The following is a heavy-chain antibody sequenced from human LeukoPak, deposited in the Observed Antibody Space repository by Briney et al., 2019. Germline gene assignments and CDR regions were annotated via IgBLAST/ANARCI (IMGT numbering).Heavy chain of an antibody. Sequence: SETLSLTCTVSGGSISSYYWSWIRQPPGKGLEWIAYIYYSGSTNYNPSLKSRVTISVDTSKNQFSLKLSSVTAADTAVYYCARQSHYYDSSGFPFWFDPWGQGTLVTVSS. CDR3: ARQSHYYDSSGFPFWFDP. D-gene: IGHD3-22*01. CDR1: GGSISSYY. V-gene: IGHV4-59*08. J-gene: IGHJ5*02. CDR2: IYYSGST.